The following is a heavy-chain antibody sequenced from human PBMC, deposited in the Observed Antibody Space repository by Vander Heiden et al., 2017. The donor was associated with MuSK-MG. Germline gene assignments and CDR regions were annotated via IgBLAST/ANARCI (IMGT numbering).Heavy chain of an antibody. J-gene: IGHJ6*03. CDR3: ARNLVAVSDRDYYYFMDV. CDR1: GFDVRKNY. V-gene: IGHV3-66*02. CDR2: IDSTSTM. D-gene: IGHD2-15*01. Sequence: EVKLVESGGGLVQPGGSLRVSCAASGFDVRKNYMNWVRQAPGKGLEWVSSIDSTSTMYYADSVKGRFTISRDNSHNTLYLQMNSLRAEDTAVYYCARNLVAVSDRDYYYFMDVWGQGTTGTVSS.